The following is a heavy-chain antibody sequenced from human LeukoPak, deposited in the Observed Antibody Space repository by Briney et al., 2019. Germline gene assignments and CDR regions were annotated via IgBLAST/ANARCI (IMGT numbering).Heavy chain of an antibody. D-gene: IGHD3-9*01. CDR1: GYTFTSYY. CDR2: INPSGGST. CDR3: ARSPHILTGENFDY. V-gene: IGHV1-46*01. Sequence: GASVKVSCKASGYTFTSYYMHWVRQAPGQGLEWMGIINPSGGSTSYAQKLQGRVTMTTDTSTSTAYMELRSLRSDDTAVYYCARSPHILTGENFDYWGQGTLVTVSS. J-gene: IGHJ4*02.